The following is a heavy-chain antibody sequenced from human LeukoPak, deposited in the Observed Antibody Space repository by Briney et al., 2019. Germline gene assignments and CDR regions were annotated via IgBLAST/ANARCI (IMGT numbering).Heavy chain of an antibody. CDR2: INHSGST. CDR1: GYSISSGYY. V-gene: IGHV4-38-2*01. Sequence: SETLSLTCAVSGYSISSGYYWGWIRQHPGKGLEWIGEINHSGSTNYNPSLKSRVTISVDTSKNQFSLKLSSVTAADTAVYYCARGLRSVGATISDYWGQGTLVTVSS. D-gene: IGHD1-26*01. CDR3: ARGLRSVGATISDY. J-gene: IGHJ4*02.